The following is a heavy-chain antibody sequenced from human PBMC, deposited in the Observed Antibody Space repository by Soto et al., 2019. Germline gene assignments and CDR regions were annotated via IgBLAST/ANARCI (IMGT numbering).Heavy chain of an antibody. V-gene: IGHV3-48*02. Sequence: EVQLVESGGGMVQPGGSLRVSCAASGFTLSSYSMHWVRQAPGKGLEWVSYISGSGGTIYYADSVKGRFTISRDNAKNSLSVQMNSLRDEDTAVYVCARETGLRSSGWSYYFDIWGQGTRVTVSS. CDR3: ARETGLRSSGWSYYFDI. CDR1: GFTLSSYS. D-gene: IGHD6-19*01. J-gene: IGHJ4*02. CDR2: ISGSGGTI.